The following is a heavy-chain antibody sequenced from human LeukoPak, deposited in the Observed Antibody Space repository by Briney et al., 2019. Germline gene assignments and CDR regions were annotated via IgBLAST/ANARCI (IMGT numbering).Heavy chain of an antibody. D-gene: IGHD6-6*01. V-gene: IGHV3-21*01. CDR2: ISSSSSYI. CDR1: GFTFSSYS. Sequence: GGSLRLSCAASGFTFSSYSMNWVRQAPGKGPEWVSSISSSSSYIYYADSVKGRFTISRDNAKNSLYLQMNSLRAEDTAVYYCAREPPPSKYRLDYWGQGTLVTVSS. J-gene: IGHJ4*02. CDR3: AREPPPSKYRLDY.